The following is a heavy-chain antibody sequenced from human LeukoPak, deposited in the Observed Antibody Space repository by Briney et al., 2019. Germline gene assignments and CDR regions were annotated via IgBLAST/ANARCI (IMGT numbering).Heavy chain of an antibody. D-gene: IGHD2-2*02. CDR3: ARNTVDCSSTSCYTFDY. V-gene: IGHV3-7*01. J-gene: IGHJ4*02. CDR1: GFTFSSYW. CDR2: IKQDGSEK. Sequence: GGSLRLSCAASGFTFSSYWKSWVRQAPGKGLEWVANIKQDGSEKYYVDSVKGRFTISRDNAKNSLYLQMNSLRAEDTAVYYCARNTVDCSSTSCYTFDYWGQGTLVTVSS.